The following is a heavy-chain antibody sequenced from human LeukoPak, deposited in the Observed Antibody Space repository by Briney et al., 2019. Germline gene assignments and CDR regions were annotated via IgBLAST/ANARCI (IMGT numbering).Heavy chain of an antibody. Sequence: PGGSLRLSCAASGFTFSNAWMSWVRQAPGKGLEWVGRIKSKTDGGTTDYAAPVKGRFTIPRDDLKNTLYLQMNSLKTEDTAVYYCSTVDPSYFYDSSGYTFWGQGTLVTVSS. V-gene: IGHV3-15*01. CDR1: GFTFSNAW. CDR2: IKSKTDGGTT. J-gene: IGHJ4*02. CDR3: STVDPSYFYDSSGYTF. D-gene: IGHD3-22*01.